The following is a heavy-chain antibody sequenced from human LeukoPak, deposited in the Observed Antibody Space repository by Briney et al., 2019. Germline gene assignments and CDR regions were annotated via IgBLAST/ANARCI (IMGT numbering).Heavy chain of an antibody. CDR2: IYTSGST. CDR1: GGSISSGSYY. J-gene: IGHJ6*03. Sequence: SQTLSLTCTVSGGSISSGSYYWSWIRQPAGKGLEWIGRIYTSGSTNYNPSLKSRVTISVDTSKNQFSLKLSSVTAADTAVYYCAREWLEIRFLEWLLSGYMDVWGKGTTVTVSS. V-gene: IGHV4-61*02. D-gene: IGHD3-3*01. CDR3: AREWLEIRFLEWLLSGYMDV.